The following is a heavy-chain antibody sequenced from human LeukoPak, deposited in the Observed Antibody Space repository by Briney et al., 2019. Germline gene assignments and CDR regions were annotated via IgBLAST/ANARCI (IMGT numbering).Heavy chain of an antibody. CDR2: IGTSDNAT. Sequence: GGSLRLSCAASGFTFRNYALSWVRQAPGKGLEWVSSIGTSDNATYYADSVKGRFTVSRDNSKSILFLQMSTLRPDDTAVYYCATLTGTTGSDDYWGQGTLVTVSS. CDR1: GFTFRNYA. CDR3: ATLTGTTGSDDY. J-gene: IGHJ4*02. D-gene: IGHD1-20*01. V-gene: IGHV3-23*01.